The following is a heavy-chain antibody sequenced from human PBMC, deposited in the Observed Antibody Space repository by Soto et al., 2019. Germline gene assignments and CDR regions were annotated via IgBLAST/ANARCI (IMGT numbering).Heavy chain of an antibody. Sequence: QVQLVESGGGVVQPGRSLRLSCAASGFTFSSYGMHWVRQAPGKGLEWVAVISYDGSNKYYADSVKGRFTISRDNSRNTLYLQMNSLRAEDTAVYYCAKDLAAAGHRYYYYYGMDVWGQGTTVTVSS. J-gene: IGHJ6*02. CDR3: AKDLAAAGHRYYYYYGMDV. CDR1: GFTFSSYG. D-gene: IGHD6-13*01. CDR2: ISYDGSNK. V-gene: IGHV3-30*18.